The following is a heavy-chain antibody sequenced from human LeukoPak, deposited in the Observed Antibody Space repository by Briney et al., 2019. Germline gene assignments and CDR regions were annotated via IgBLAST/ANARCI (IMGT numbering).Heavy chain of an antibody. J-gene: IGHJ4*02. CDR3: ATYEQTTVITEF. Sequence: PGGSLRLSCEGSELTFSGYAMKWVRQAPGKGLQWVSVIGSDSTHIHYADSVRGRFTISRDNSRKTLYLQMNSLRVEDTAVYYCATYEQTTVITEFWGQGTLVSVSS. CDR2: IGSDSTHI. V-gene: IGHV3-23*01. D-gene: IGHD4-17*01. CDR1: ELTFSGYA.